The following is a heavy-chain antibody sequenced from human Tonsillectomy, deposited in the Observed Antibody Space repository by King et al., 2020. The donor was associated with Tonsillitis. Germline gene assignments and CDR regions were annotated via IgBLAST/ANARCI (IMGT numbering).Heavy chain of an antibody. CDR3: VRESLASEYRSSWYEPFDY. V-gene: IGHV3-30-3*01. CDR1: GFTFSSYS. J-gene: IGHJ4*02. CDR2: ISYDGSNK. D-gene: IGHD6-13*01. Sequence: HVQLVESGGGVVQPGRFLRLSCAASGFTFSSYSMQWVRQAPGKGLEWGAVISYDGSNKYYADSVKGRFTIYRDNSKNTLFLQMSSLRAEDTAVYYCVRESLASEYRSSWYEPFDYWGQGTLVTVSS.